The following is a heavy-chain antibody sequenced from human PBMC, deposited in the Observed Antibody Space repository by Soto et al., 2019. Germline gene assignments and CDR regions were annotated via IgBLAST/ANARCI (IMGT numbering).Heavy chain of an antibody. J-gene: IGHJ6*02. CDR1: GYTFTSYY. CDR3: AREDRLRFLEWHYYGMDV. D-gene: IGHD3-3*01. CDR2: INPSGGST. Sequence: QVQLVQSGAEVKKPGASVKVSCKASGYTFTSYYMHWVRQAPGQGLEWMGIINPSGGSTSYAQKFQGRVTMTRDTSTSTVYMELSSLRSEDTAVYYCAREDRLRFLEWHYYGMDVWGQGTTVTVSS. V-gene: IGHV1-46*01.